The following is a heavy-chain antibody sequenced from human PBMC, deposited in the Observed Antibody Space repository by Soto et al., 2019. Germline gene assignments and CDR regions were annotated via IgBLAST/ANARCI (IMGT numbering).Heavy chain of an antibody. J-gene: IGHJ5*02. V-gene: IGHV3-30*04. CDR1: GFSFSDYT. CDR3: ARGLIIVVARDWFDP. CDR2: ISDDGSYK. D-gene: IGHD2-15*01. Sequence: QVQLVESGGGVVQPGRSLRLSCAASGFSFSDYTRHWVRQTPGKGLEWMAVISDDGSYKDYADSVKGRFTISRDNSRNMVYMQMNGLRVEDTAVYYCARGLIIVVARDWFDPWGQGTLVTVSS.